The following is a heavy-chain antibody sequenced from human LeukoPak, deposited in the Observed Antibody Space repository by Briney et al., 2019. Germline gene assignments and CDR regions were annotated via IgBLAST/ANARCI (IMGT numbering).Heavy chain of an antibody. CDR1: GGSFSGYY. V-gene: IGHV4-34*01. CDR2: INHSGST. Sequence: SETLSLTCAVYGGSFSGYYWSWIRQPPGKGLEWIGEINHSGSTNYNPSLKSRVTISVDTSKNQFSLKLSSVTAADTAVYYCARGRSFYGSVRTTNNWFDPWGQGTLVTVSS. CDR3: ARGRSFYGSVRTTNNWFDP. D-gene: IGHD3-10*01. J-gene: IGHJ5*02.